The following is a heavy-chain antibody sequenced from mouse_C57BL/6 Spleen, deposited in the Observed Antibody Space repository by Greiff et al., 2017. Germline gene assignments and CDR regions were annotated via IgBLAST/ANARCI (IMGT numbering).Heavy chain of an antibody. CDR2: IDPENGDT. J-gene: IGHJ2*01. D-gene: IGHD2-3*01. V-gene: IGHV14-4*01. CDR3: TTANDGYLFDY. CDR1: GFNIKDDY. Sequence: EVQLQQSGAELVRPGASVKLSCTASGFNIKDDYMHWVKQRPEQGLEWIGWIDPENGDTEYASKFQGKATITADTSSNTAYLQLSSLTSEDTAVYYCTTANDGYLFDYWGQGTTLTVSS.